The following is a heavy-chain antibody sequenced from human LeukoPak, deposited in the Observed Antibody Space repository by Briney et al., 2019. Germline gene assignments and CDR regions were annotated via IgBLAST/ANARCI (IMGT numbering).Heavy chain of an antibody. V-gene: IGHV4-38-2*02. CDR2: IYSTGST. Sequence: PSQTLSLTCSVSGYNINSGHCWAWFRQPPGEGLEWIGSIYSTGSTHVSRSLRSRVTVSTDPSRNQYSLRLRSVTAADTAVYFCASRATVGNIYFDYWGQGNVVTVSS. D-gene: IGHD1-26*01. CDR1: GYNINSGHC. CDR3: ASRATVGNIYFDY. J-gene: IGHJ4*02.